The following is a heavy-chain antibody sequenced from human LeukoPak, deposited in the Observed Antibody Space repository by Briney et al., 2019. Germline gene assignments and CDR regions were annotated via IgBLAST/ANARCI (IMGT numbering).Heavy chain of an antibody. CDR1: GFTFSSYS. CDR2: ICSSGGYI. CDR3: ARGETGLLWFGEQKTEYFDL. V-gene: IGHV3-21*01. D-gene: IGHD3-10*01. Sequence: PGGSLRLSCAASGFTFSSYSMSWVRQAPGKGLEWVSSICSSGGYIYYADAVTGLFTISRDNAKNSLYLQMTSLRAEDTAMYYCARGETGLLWFGEQKTEYFDLWGRGTLVTVSS. J-gene: IGHJ2*01.